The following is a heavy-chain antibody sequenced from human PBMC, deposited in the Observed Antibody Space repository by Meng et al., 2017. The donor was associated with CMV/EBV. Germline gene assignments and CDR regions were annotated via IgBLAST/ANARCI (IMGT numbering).Heavy chain of an antibody. J-gene: IGHJ4*02. CDR2: ISAYNANT. V-gene: IGHV1-18*01. CDR1: GYTFTSYG. Sequence: QVRVVQAGVEVTKPGASVKGSCKASGYTFTSYGIIWVRQAPGQGLEWMGWISAYNANTNQAQKLQGRVTMTTDTSTSTAYMELRSLRSDDTAVYYCAREGFDYWGQGTLVTVSS. CDR3: AREGFDY.